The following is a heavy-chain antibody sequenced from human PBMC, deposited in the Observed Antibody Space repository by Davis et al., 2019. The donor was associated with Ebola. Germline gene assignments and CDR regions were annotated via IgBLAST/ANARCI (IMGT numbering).Heavy chain of an antibody. CDR1: GFTFSSYA. CDR3: ARDSTTVVSQKQFDY. Sequence: GESLKISCAASGFTFSSYAMHWVRQAPGKGLEWVAVISYEGRNKYYADSVKGRFTISRDNAKNSLYLQMNSLRDEDTAVYYCARDSTTVVSQKQFDYWGQGTLVTVSS. J-gene: IGHJ4*02. CDR2: ISYEGRNK. V-gene: IGHV3-30*04. D-gene: IGHD4-23*01.